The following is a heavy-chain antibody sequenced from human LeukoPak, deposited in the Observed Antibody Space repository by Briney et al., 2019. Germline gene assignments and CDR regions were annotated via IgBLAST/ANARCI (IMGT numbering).Heavy chain of an antibody. CDR2: IKQDGSEK. D-gene: IGHD5-18*01. CDR3: AREDTGMASY. CDR1: GFTFSSYW. Sequence: PGGSLRLSCAASGFTFSSYWMSWVRQAPGKGLEWVANIKQDGSEKYYVDSVRGRFTISRDNAENSFYLQMNSLRAEDTAVYYCAREDTGMASYWGQGTLVTVSS. V-gene: IGHV3-7*01. J-gene: IGHJ4*02.